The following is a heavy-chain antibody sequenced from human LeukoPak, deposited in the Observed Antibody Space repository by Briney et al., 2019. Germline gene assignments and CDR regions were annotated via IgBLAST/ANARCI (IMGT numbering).Heavy chain of an antibody. Sequence: GSLRLSCAASGFTFSSYGMHWVRQAPGKGLEWVAVISYDGSNKYYADSVKGRFTISRDNSKNTLYLQMNSLRAEDTAVYYCAKETASYYYDSSSNDYWGQGTLVTVSS. CDR1: GFTFSSYG. CDR3: AKETASYYYDSSSNDY. J-gene: IGHJ4*02. D-gene: IGHD3-22*01. CDR2: ISYDGSNK. V-gene: IGHV3-30*18.